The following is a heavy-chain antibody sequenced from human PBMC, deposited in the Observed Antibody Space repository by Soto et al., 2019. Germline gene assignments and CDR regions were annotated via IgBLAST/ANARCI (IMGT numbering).Heavy chain of an antibody. D-gene: IGHD3-3*01. V-gene: IGHV2-5*02. Sequence: QINLIESGPTLVKPTQPLTLTCTFSGFALSTSGAAVGWVRQPPGRALEWLALIYWDGDKRYNASLGNRLTITKEPSMNPVVLTLTNVDPADTATYYCAHRATMTIFGLIIDNGIWFDPWGQGTRVIVSS. CDR3: AHRATMTIFGLIIDNGIWFDP. J-gene: IGHJ5*02. CDR2: IYWDGDK. CDR1: GFALSTSGAA.